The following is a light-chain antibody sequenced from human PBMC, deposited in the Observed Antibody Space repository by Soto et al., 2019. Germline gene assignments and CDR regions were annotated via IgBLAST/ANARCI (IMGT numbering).Light chain of an antibody. Sequence: EIVLTQSPGTLSLSPGERATLSCRASQSISSNYLAWYQQKPGQAPRLLIYGASSRATGIPDRFSDSGSGTDFTLTISRLEPEDFAVYYCQRYSSSPTWTFGQGTKVEVK. J-gene: IGKJ1*01. CDR1: QSISSNY. CDR3: QRYSSSPTWT. V-gene: IGKV3-20*01. CDR2: GAS.